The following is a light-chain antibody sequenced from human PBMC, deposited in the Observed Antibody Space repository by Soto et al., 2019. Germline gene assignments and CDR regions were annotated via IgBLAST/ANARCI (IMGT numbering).Light chain of an antibody. Sequence: QSALTQPASVSGPPGQSITISCTGTSRDVGGNNYVSWYQQHPGTAPKLIIYDVSDRPSGVSNRFSGSRSGNTASLTISGLQAADEADYFCSSFTSSMTNVFGSGTKVTVL. CDR1: SRDVGGNNY. CDR2: DVS. CDR3: SSFTSSMTNV. J-gene: IGLJ1*01. V-gene: IGLV2-14*01.